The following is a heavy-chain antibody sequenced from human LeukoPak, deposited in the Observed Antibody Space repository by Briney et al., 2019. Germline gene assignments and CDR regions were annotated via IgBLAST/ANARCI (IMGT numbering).Heavy chain of an antibody. CDR2: ISGSGGST. CDR1: RFTFSSYA. J-gene: IGHJ4*02. Sequence: PGGSLRLSCAASRFTFSSYAMSWVRQAPGKGLEWVSAISGSGGSTYYAGSVKGRFTISRDNSKNTLYLQMNSLRAEDTAVYYCAKDSGAAAASFDYWGQGTLVTVSS. V-gene: IGHV3-23*01. D-gene: IGHD6-13*01. CDR3: AKDSGAAAASFDY.